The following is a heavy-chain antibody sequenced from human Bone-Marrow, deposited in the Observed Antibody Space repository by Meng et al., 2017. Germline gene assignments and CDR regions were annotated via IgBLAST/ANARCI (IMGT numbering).Heavy chain of an antibody. CDR1: GGTFSTYA. CDR2: IIPIFATS. V-gene: IGHV1-69*01. CDR3: ARDFTGSSGWYFFQGFDY. Sequence: QVQVVQAGAEVKKPGSSVKVSCKASGGTFSTYAISWVRQAPGQGLEWMGGIIPIFATSNYAQKFQGRVTITADESTSTAHMELSSLRSEDTAVYYCARDFTGSSGWYFFQGFDYWGQGTLVTVSS. D-gene: IGHD6-19*01. J-gene: IGHJ4*02.